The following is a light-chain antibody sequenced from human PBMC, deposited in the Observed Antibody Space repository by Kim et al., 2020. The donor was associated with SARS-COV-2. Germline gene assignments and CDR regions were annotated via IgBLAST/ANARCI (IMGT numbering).Light chain of an antibody. CDR3: QQYYDYPRT. CDR2: AAS. V-gene: IGKV1-8*01. Sequence: ASTGDRVPITCRASQGISSYLAWYQQKPGKAPKLLIYAASTLQSGVPSMFSGSGSGTDFTLTISCLQSEDFATYYCQQYYDYPRTFGQGTKLEI. CDR1: QGISSY. J-gene: IGKJ2*01.